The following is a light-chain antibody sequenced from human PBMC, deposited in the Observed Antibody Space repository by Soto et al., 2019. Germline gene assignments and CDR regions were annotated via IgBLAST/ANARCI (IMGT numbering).Light chain of an antibody. V-gene: IGLV2-14*01. J-gene: IGLJ2*01. Sequence: QSALTQPVSVSGSPGQSITISCTGTSSDVGGYKYVSWYQQHPGKAPKLMIYEVSNRPSGVSNRFSGSKSGNTASLTISGLQTEDEADYYCSSYTSSSTLVFGGGTKLTVL. CDR2: EVS. CDR1: SSDVGGYKY. CDR3: SSYTSSSTLV.